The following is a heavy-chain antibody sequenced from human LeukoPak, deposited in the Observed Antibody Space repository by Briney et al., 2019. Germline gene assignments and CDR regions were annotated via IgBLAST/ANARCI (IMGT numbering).Heavy chain of an antibody. V-gene: IGHV4-59*01. CDR2: IYYSGST. D-gene: IGHD3-10*01. Sequence: SETLSLTCTVSGGSISSYYWSWIRQPPGKGLEWIGYIYYSGSTNYNPSLESRVTISVDTSKNQFSLKLSSVTAADTAVYYCARVLRTMVRGGAFDIWGQGTMVTVSS. CDR1: GGSISSYY. CDR3: ARVLRTMVRGGAFDI. J-gene: IGHJ3*02.